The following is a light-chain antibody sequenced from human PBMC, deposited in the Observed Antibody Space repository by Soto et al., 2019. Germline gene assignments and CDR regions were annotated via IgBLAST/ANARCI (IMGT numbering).Light chain of an antibody. V-gene: IGLV1-47*01. J-gene: IGLJ2*01. Sequence: QSVLTQPPSASGTPGQRVTISCSGSSSNIGGNYVFWYQHLPGTAPKLLIYRNNPRPSGVPDRFSGSKSGTSASLAITGLRSEDEADYYCAAWDDSLSGVVFGGGTKLTVL. CDR3: AAWDDSLSGVV. CDR2: RNN. CDR1: SSNIGGNY.